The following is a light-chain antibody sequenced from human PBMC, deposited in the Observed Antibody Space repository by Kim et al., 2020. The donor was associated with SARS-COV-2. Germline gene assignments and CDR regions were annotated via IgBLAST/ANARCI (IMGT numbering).Light chain of an antibody. Sequence: SYELTQPPSVSVAPGETATITCGGRNIGSKTVHWYQQRPGQAPVMVIYYERRRPSGIPDRFSGSNSENTATLTITRVEAGDEADYYCQVWDSSRDHWVFGGGTQLTVL. CDR2: YER. J-gene: IGLJ3*02. V-gene: IGLV3-21*04. CDR3: QVWDSSRDHWV. CDR1: NIGSKT.